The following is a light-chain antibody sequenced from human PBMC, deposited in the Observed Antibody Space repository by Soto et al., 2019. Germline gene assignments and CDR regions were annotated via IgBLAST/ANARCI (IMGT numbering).Light chain of an antibody. Sequence: DIVMTQSPLSLPVTPGEPASISCRSSQSLLQTNGYTYLDWYLQKPGQSPQLLIYLTSIRDSGVPDRFSGSGSGTEFTLKISKVEAEDVGVYYCMQSLQTPPWTFGPGTKVEFK. CDR3: MQSLQTPPWT. CDR2: LTS. CDR1: QSLLQTNGYTY. V-gene: IGKV2-28*01. J-gene: IGKJ1*01.